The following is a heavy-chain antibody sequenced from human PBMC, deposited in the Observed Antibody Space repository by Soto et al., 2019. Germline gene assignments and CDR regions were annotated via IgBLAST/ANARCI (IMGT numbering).Heavy chain of an antibody. D-gene: IGHD2-2*02. CDR2: INHSGST. CDR3: ARAGSIRPPGD. V-gene: IGHV4-34*01. CDR1: GGSFSGYY. Sequence: QVQLQQWGAGLLKPSETLSLTCAVYGGSFSGYYWSWIRQPPGKGLEWIGEINHSGSTNYNPSLKSRVTISADTSNNQFALKLSSVTAADTAVYYCARAGSIRPPGDWGQGTLVTVSS. J-gene: IGHJ4*02.